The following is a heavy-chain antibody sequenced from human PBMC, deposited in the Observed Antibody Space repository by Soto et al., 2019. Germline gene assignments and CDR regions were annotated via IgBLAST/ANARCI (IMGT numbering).Heavy chain of an antibody. CDR2: IWYDGSNK. J-gene: IGHJ6*02. D-gene: IGHD1-26*01. CDR3: ARLVGATNSRMDV. Sequence: QVQLVESGGGVVQPGRSLRLSCAASGFTFSSYGMHWVRQAPGKGLEWVAVIWYDGSNKYYADSVKGRFTISRDNSENTLYLQMNSLRAEDTAVYYCARLVGATNSRMDVWGQGTTVTVSS. V-gene: IGHV3-33*01. CDR1: GFTFSSYG.